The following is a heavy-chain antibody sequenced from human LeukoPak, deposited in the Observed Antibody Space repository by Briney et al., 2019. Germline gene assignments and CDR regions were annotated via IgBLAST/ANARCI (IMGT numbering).Heavy chain of an antibody. J-gene: IGHJ4*02. Sequence: PSETLSLTCTVSGGSIGSDNYYWDWIRQPPGKGLEFIAGIFYTGTTYYNPSLKSRVTISIDASKNQFSLKLSSVTAADTAVYYCARDRDYDFWSGAFDYWGQGTLVTVSS. D-gene: IGHD3-3*01. CDR3: ARDRDYDFWSGAFDY. V-gene: IGHV4-39*02. CDR2: IFYTGTT. CDR1: GGSIGSDNYY.